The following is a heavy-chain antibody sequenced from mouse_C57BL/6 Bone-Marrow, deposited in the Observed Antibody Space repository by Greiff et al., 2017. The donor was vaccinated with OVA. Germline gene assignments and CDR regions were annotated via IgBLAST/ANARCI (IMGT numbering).Heavy chain of an antibody. CDR3: ARGISNYAMDY. D-gene: IGHD5-2*01. V-gene: IGHV5-16*01. CDR1: GFTFSDYY. CDR2: INYDGSST. Sequence: EVMLVESEGGLVQPGSSLKLSCTASGFTFSDYYMAWVRQVPEKGLEWVANINYDGSSTYYLDFLKSRFIISRDNAKNILYLQMSSLKSEDTATYYCARGISNYAMDYWGQGTSVTVSS. J-gene: IGHJ4*01.